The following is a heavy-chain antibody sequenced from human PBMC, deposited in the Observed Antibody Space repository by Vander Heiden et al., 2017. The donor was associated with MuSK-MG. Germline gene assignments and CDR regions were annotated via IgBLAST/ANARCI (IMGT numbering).Heavy chain of an antibody. J-gene: IGHJ5*02. Sequence: QVQLQQWGAGLLKPSETLSLTCAVYGGSFSGYYWSWLRQPPGKGLEWIAEINHSGSTNYNPSLKSRVTISVDTSKNQFSLKMNSVTAADTAVFYCARRASVVGPSAGNWFDPWGQGTLVTVSS. V-gene: IGHV4-34*02. CDR1: GGSFSGYY. CDR3: ARRASVVGPSAGNWFDP. D-gene: IGHD2-2*01. CDR2: INHSGST.